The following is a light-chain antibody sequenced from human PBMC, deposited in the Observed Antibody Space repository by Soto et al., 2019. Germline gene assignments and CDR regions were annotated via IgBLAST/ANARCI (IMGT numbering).Light chain of an antibody. J-gene: IGLJ2*01. Sequence: QSVLTQPASVSGSPGESITISCTGTSSDVGTYNLVTWHQQHPGRVPKLILYEGNKRPSGVSSRFSASKSGNTASLTISGLQAEDEADYFCCSYAPSRTLLFGGGTKVTVL. CDR1: SSDVGTYNL. CDR3: CSYAPSRTLL. CDR2: EGN. V-gene: IGLV2-23*01.